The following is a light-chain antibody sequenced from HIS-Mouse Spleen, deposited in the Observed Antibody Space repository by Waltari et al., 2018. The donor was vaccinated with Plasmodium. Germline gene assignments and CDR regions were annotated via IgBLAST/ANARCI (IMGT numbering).Light chain of an antibody. CDR2: DAS. V-gene: IGKV3-11*01. J-gene: IGKJ4*01. Sequence: EIVLTQSPPTLSLSPGERAPLSCRASQSVSRYLAWYQQKPGQAPRLLIYDASNRATGIPARFSGSGSGTDFTLTISSLEPEDFAVYYCQQRSNWPPLTFGGGTKVEIK. CDR3: QQRSNWPPLT. CDR1: QSVSRY.